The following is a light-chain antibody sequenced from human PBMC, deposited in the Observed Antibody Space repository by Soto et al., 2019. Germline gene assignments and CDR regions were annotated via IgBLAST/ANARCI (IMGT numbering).Light chain of an antibody. V-gene: IGLV2-14*01. J-gene: IGLJ2*01. Sequence: QSALTQPASVSGSPGQSITISCTGSSSDIGSYNFVSWYQQHPGKAPKLMIYDVDDRPSGVSNRFSGSKSGNTASLTISGLQAEDEADYYCSSYTDRSSVVFGGGTQLTVL. CDR3: SSYTDRSSVV. CDR2: DVD. CDR1: SSDIGSYNF.